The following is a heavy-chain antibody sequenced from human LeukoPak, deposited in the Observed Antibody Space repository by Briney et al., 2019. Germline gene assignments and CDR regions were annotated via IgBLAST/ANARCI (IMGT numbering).Heavy chain of an antibody. J-gene: IGHJ4*02. CDR1: GFTFSSYW. Sequence: PGRSLRLSRAASGFTFSSYWMHWVRQVPGKGLVWVARINPGGSSITYADSVKGRFTISRDNAKNTLYLQMDSLRAEDTGVYYCARGNQADDYWGQGTLVTVSS. D-gene: IGHD1-14*01. CDR2: INPGGSSI. CDR3: ARGNQADDY. V-gene: IGHV3-74*01.